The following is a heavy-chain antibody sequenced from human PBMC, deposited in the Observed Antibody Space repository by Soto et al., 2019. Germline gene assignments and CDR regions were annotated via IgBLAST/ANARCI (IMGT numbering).Heavy chain of an antibody. V-gene: IGHV4-39*01. CDR1: GGSISSSIYY. J-gene: IGHJ6*02. D-gene: IGHD1-7*01. CDR2: IHYSGST. Sequence: SETLSLTCTVSGGSISSSIYYWGWVRHPPGKGLEWIGGIHYSGSTYYNPSFKSRVSTSLDTSKNQFSLKLNSVTAADTAVYYCTRPFGTTTFYFAMDVWGQGTTVTVSS. CDR3: TRPFGTTTFYFAMDV.